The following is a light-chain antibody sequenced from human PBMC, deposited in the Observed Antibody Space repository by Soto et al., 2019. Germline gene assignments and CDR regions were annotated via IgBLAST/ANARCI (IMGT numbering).Light chain of an antibody. J-gene: IGKJ1*01. CDR1: QGISNR. CDR3: LMYHSAPWA. CDR2: GAY. Sequence: DIQLTQSPSSLSGSVGSRVTITCRTSQGISNRLAWYQQKPGKAPRLLIHGAYNLQSGIPSRFSGSISGTDFTLTISSLQPEDVATYYFLMYHSAPWAFGQGTSVEVK. V-gene: IGKV1-27*01.